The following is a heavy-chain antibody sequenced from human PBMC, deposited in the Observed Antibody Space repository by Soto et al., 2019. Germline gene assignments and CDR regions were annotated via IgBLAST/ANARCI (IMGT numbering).Heavy chain of an antibody. V-gene: IGHV4-4*07. CDR3: ARGPRGYVYYHGMDV. CDR1: GGSISSYY. CDR2: IDTSGTT. Sequence: QVQVQESGPGLVKPSETLSLTCTVSGGSISSYYVSWIRQSAGKGLEWIGRIDTSGTTNYNPSLTSRVTMSVDASKIPFSLNLSSVTAADTAVYYCARGPRGYVYYHGMDVWGQGTTVTVSS. J-gene: IGHJ6*02. D-gene: IGHD3-10*01.